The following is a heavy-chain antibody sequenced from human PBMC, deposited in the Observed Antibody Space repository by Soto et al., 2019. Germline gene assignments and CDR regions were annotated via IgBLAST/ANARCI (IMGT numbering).Heavy chain of an antibody. V-gene: IGHV1-2*02. J-gene: IGHJ6*02. Sequence: RASVKVSCKASGYTFTGYYMHWVRQAPGQGLEWMGWINPNSGGTNYAQKFQGRVTMTRDTSISTAYMEESRLRSDDTAVFYCARAGGPIRERRPSYYYCYGMDVWVQGTTVTVSS. D-gene: IGHD1-1*01. CDR3: ARAGGPIRERRPSYYYCYGMDV. CDR1: GYTFTGYY. CDR2: INPNSGGT.